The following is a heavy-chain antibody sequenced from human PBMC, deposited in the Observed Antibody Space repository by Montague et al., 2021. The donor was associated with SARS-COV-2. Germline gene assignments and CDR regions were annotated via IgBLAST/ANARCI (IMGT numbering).Heavy chain of an antibody. Sequence: NNYAISVKSRIIINPDTSKNQFSLQLNSVTPEDTAVYYCANLAVSGTTAVYWGQGILVTVSS. J-gene: IGHJ4*02. V-gene: IGHV6-1*01. CDR3: ANLAVSGTTAVY. D-gene: IGHD6-19*01. CDR2: N.